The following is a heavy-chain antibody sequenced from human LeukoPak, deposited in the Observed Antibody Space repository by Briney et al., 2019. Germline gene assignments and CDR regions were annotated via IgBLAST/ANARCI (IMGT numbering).Heavy chain of an antibody. CDR3: AREVYCSSTSCYTGYFQH. V-gene: IGHV5-51*01. CDR2: IYPGDSDT. Sequence: GESLKISCKGSGYSFTSYWIGWVRQMPGKGLEWMGIIYPGDSDTRYSPSFQGQVTISADKSISTAYLQWSSLKASDTAMYYCAREVYCSSTSCYTGYFQHWGQGTLVTVSS. D-gene: IGHD2-2*02. J-gene: IGHJ1*01. CDR1: GYSFTSYW.